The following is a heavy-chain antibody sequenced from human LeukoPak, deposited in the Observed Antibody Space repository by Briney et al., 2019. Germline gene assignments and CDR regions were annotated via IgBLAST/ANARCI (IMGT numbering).Heavy chain of an antibody. CDR3: ARRGYGYGYGY. J-gene: IGHJ4*02. Sequence: GGSLRLSCAASGFTFNSYWMNWVRQAPGKGLEWVANIKQDGSEKYYVDSVKGRFTISRDNAKNSLYLQMNSLRVEDTAVYYCARRGYGYGYGYWGQGTLVTVSS. CDR2: IKQDGSEK. D-gene: IGHD5-18*01. V-gene: IGHV3-7*01. CDR1: GFTFNSYW.